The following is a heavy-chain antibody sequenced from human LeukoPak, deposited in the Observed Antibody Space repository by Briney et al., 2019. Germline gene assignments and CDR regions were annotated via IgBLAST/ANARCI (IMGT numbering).Heavy chain of an antibody. CDR3: AKGSSGWASDY. J-gene: IGHJ4*02. V-gene: IGHV3-21*01. CDR2: ISSTGNYI. D-gene: IGHD6-19*01. CDR1: GFTFSSYS. Sequence: GGSLRLSCAASGFTFSSYSMNWVRQAPGKGLEWVSYISSTGNYIYQADSVKGRFTISRDNAKKSLYLQMTSLRAEDTAVYYCAKGSSGWASDYWGQGTLVTVSS.